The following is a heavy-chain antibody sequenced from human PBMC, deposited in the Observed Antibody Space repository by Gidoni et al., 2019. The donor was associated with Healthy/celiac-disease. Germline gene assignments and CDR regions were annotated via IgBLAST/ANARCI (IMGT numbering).Heavy chain of an antibody. CDR3: TTRGYCSSTSCYVVDY. Sequence: EVQLVESGGGLVKHGGSLRLPCAASGFTLRNARMGGVRQAPGKGLGWVGRIKSKADGGTTYYAAPVKGRFTISRNDSKDTLYLQMNSLKTEDTAVYYCTTRGYCSSTSCYVVDYWGQGTLVTVSS. D-gene: IGHD2-2*01. V-gene: IGHV3-15*01. J-gene: IGHJ4*02. CDR1: GFTLRNAR. CDR2: IKSKADGGTT.